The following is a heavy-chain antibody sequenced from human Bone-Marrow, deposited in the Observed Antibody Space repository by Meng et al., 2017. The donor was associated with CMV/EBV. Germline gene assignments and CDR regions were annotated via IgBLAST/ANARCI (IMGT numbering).Heavy chain of an antibody. CDR2: SNHSGST. CDR1: GGSFSGYY. Sequence: GSLRLYCGVHGGSFSGYYWTWIRRPPGKGLEWIGESNHSGSTSYNPSLKSRVTISVDTSNNQFSLKLSSVTAADAAVYYCSRMRTIGAFRDYYYGMDVWAQGTTVTVSS. J-gene: IGHJ6*02. D-gene: IGHD1-1*01. CDR3: SRMRTIGAFRDYYYGMDV. V-gene: IGHV4-34*01.